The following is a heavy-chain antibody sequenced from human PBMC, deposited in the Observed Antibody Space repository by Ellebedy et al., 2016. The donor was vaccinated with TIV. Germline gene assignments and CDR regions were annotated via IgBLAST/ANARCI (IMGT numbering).Heavy chain of an antibody. J-gene: IGHJ4*02. V-gene: IGHV3-23*01. CDR3: ARDINSSGLPYYWHY. D-gene: IGHD6-19*01. CDR1: GFPFTRYA. CDR2: ISNPGSST. Sequence: GESLKISCAASGFPFTRYAMTWVRQVPGKGLEWVSSISNPGSSTFYADSVRGRFTISRDNSKNTLYLQMNSLRAEDTALYYWARDINSSGLPYYWHYWGQGTLVTVSS.